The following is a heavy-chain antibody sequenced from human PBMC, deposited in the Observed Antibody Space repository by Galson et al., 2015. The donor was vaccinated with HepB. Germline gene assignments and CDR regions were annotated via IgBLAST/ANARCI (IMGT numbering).Heavy chain of an antibody. CDR3: ARVLVGAGRQTAHGYLDP. D-gene: IGHD6-25*01. J-gene: IGHJ5*02. Sequence: SLRLSCAASGFTISGYSMNWVRRAPGKGLESLSYISGHRATIYYADSVKGRFTISRDNAKNSLYLQMNSLGDEDTAVYYCARVLVGAGRQTAHGYLDPWGRGTLVTVSS. CDR1: GFTISGYS. CDR2: ISGHRATI. V-gene: IGHV3-48*02.